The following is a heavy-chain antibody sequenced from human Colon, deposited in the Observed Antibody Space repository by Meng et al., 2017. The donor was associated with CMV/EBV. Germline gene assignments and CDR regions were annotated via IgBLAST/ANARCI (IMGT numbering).Heavy chain of an antibody. D-gene: IGHD2-2*01. CDR2: ISHNGNDK. J-gene: IGHJ3*01. CDR3: ARVSVTDQYCSTPSCRDAAFDV. CDR1: GFTFSTYS. Sequence: GESLKISCAASGFTFSTYSMNWVRQAPGKGLEWVSSISHNGNDKYYADSMKGRFTISRDNAHNSLYLQMNSLRAEHTTVYYCARVSVTDQYCSTPSCRDAAFDVWGQGTMVTVSS. V-gene: IGHV3-21*01.